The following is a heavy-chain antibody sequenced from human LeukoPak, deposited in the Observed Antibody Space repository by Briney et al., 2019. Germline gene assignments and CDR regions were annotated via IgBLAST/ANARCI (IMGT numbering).Heavy chain of an antibody. J-gene: IGHJ4*02. CDR3: ARSGDYANY. D-gene: IGHD2-21*02. Sequence: PSETLSLTCAVYGGSFSGHYWSWIRQPPGKGLEWIGEINHSGSTNYNPSLKSRVTISVDTSKNQFSLKLSSVTAADTAVYYCARSGDYANYWGQGTLVTVSS. CDR1: GGSFSGHY. V-gene: IGHV4-34*01. CDR2: INHSGST.